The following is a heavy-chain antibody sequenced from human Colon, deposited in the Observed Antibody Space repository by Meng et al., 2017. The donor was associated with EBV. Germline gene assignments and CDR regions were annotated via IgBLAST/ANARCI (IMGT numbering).Heavy chain of an antibody. Sequence: QLQRSGPGLVKPSPTLSPTCTVSGGSVSSGGYYWTWIRQHPGKGLEWFGHIYYSGSTFYNPSLKRRVIISIDTSKNQFSLNLRSVTAADTAVYYCARVSSGWDYFDYWGQGTLVTVSS. CDR1: GGSVSSGGYY. CDR3: ARVSSGWDYFDY. V-gene: IGHV4-31*03. J-gene: IGHJ4*02. CDR2: IYYSGST. D-gene: IGHD6-19*01.